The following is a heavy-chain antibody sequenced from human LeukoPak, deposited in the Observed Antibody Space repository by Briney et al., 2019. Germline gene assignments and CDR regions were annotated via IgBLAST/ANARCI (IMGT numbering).Heavy chain of an antibody. CDR1: GFTFSSYS. CDR2: ISYHGSNQ. CDR3: ARSPERLGQGYLDS. D-gene: IGHD3/OR15-3a*01. J-gene: IGHJ4*02. Sequence: GGSLRLSCAASGFTFSSYSMHWVRQAPGKGLEWLTLISYHGSNQEYTDSVKGRFTISRDNSKNTLFLQMNSLKTEDTAVYFRARSPERLGQGYLDSWGQGTLVTVSS. V-gene: IGHV3-30*04.